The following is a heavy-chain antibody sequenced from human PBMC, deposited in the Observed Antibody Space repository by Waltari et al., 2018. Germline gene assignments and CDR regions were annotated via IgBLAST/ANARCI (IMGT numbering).Heavy chain of an antibody. J-gene: IGHJ4*02. D-gene: IGHD1-1*01. V-gene: IGHV1-3*04. Sequence: LEWMGWINTDNGDTQFSPKFQIRVTFTRDTFASTVYMELSSLTSEDTAVYYCARGLHRTAWIVDYWGQGTLVTVSS. CDR3: ARGLHRTAWIVDY. CDR2: INTDNGDT.